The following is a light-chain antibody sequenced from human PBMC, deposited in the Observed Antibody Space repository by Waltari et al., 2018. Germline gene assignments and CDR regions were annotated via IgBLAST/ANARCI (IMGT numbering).Light chain of an antibody. V-gene: IGLV3-21*04. J-gene: IGLJ1*01. CDR3: QVWDSSSDHLYV. CDR2: DDS. CDR1: NIGSKS. Sequence: SYVLTQPPSVSVAPGKTARITCGGNNIGSKSVHWYQQKPGQAPVLVIYDDSDRPSGIPERFSGSNAGNTATLTISRVEAGDEADYYCQVWDSSSDHLYVFGTGTKVTVL.